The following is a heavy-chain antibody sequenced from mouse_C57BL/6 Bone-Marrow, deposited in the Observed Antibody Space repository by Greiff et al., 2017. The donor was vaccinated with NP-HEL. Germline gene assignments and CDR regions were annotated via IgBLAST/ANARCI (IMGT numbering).Heavy chain of an antibody. CDR2: IWSGGST. J-gene: IGHJ4*01. D-gene: IGHD1-1*01. V-gene: IGHV2-4*01. CDR1: GFSLTSYG. CDR3: AKTVTTLPEGYYYAMDY. Sequence: VMLVESGPGLVQPSQSLSITCTVSGFSLTSYGVHWVRQPPGKGLEWLGVIWSGGSTDYNAAFISRLSISKDNSKSQVFFKMNSLQADDTAIYYCAKTVTTLPEGYYYAMDYWGQGTSVTVSS.